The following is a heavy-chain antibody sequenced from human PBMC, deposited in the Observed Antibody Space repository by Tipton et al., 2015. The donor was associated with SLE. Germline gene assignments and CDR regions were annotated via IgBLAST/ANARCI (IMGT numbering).Heavy chain of an antibody. J-gene: IGHJ4*01. D-gene: IGHD7-27*01. CDR1: GGSISSYY. CDR3: ASQTGNRALGVFFDY. V-gene: IGHV4-59*01. Sequence: TLSLTCTVSGGSISSYYWSWFRQSPGKGLEWIGYVFYRGNTRYSPSLNSRVTTAIDTSRRQFTLNLKSVTAADTAVYYCASQTGNRALGVFFDYWGQGTLVTVSS. CDR2: VFYRGNT.